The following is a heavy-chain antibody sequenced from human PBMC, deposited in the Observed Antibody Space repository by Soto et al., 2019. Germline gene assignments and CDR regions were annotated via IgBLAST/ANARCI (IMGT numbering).Heavy chain of an antibody. CDR2: ISSSGSTI. D-gene: IGHD6-13*01. CDR1: GFTFSSYE. CDR3: AGITKLYSSRWYPLFDY. J-gene: IGHJ4*02. V-gene: IGHV3-48*03. Sequence: GGSLRLSCAASGFTFSSYEMNWVRQAPGKGLEWVSYISSSGSTIYYADSVKGRFTISRDNAKNSLYLQMNSLRAEDTAVYYCAGITKLYSSRWYPLFDYWGQGTLVTVSS.